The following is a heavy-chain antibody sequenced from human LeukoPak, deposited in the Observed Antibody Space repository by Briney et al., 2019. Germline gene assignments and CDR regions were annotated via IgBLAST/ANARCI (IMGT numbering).Heavy chain of an antibody. D-gene: IGHD3-9*01. CDR2: ISWNSGSI. CDR1: GVTIDDYF. V-gene: IGHV3-9*01. CDR3: AKASRYFDWCFDY. Sequence: GGSLRLSCAASGVTIDDYFMHWVRQAPGKGPEWVSGISWNSGSIGYADSVKGRFTISRDSAKNSLYLQMNSLRAEDTALYYCAKASRYFDWCFDYWGQGTLVTVSS. J-gene: IGHJ4*02.